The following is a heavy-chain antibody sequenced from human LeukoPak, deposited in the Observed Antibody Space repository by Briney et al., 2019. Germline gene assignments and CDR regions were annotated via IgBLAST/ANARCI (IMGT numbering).Heavy chain of an antibody. CDR3: ASDQIVTYAVVTAILGFDY. CDR2: ISSSSSTI. CDR1: GFTFSSYS. D-gene: IGHD2-21*02. V-gene: IGHV3-48*02. Sequence: GGSLRLSCAASGFTFSSYSMNWVRQAPGKGLEWVSYISSSSSTIYYADSVKGRFTISSDNAKNSLYLQMNSLRDEDTAVYYCASDQIVTYAVVTAILGFDYWGQGTLVTVSS. J-gene: IGHJ4*02.